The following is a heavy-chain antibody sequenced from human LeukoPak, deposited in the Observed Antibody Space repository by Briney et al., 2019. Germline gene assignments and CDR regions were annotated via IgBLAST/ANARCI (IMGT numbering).Heavy chain of an antibody. CDR1: GGSISTYY. D-gene: IGHD2-2*01. V-gene: IGHV4-59*08. J-gene: IGHJ3*02. Sequence: SETLSLTCSVSGGSISTYYWTWIRQPPGKGLEWIGYIYYTGSTNYNPPLKSRATMSVDTSKSQVSLKMTSVTAADTAVYYCARPSIPSAAASALDIWGQGTMVTVSS. CDR3: ARPSIPSAAASALDI. CDR2: IYYTGST.